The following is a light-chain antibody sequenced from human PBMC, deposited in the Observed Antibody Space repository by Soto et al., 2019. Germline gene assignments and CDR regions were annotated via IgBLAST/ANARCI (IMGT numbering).Light chain of an antibody. CDR3: QQYNKWPLT. CDR1: QSVNSN. Sequence: EIVMTQSPATLSVSPGERATLSCRASQSVNSNLAWYQQKPGQTPRLLIYGASTRATGIPVRFSGSASGTEFTLTISSLQSEDFTVYYCQQYNKWPLTFGQGTKVDIK. J-gene: IGKJ1*01. CDR2: GAS. V-gene: IGKV3-15*01.